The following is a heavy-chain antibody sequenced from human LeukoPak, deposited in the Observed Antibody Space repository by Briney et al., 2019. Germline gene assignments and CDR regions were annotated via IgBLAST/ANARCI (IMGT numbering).Heavy chain of an antibody. CDR2: ISSSGSTI. D-gene: IGHD2-2*01. CDR1: GFTFSSYE. J-gene: IGHJ5*02. Sequence: GGSLRLSCAASGFTFSSYEMNWVRQAPGKGLEWVSYISSSGSTIYYADSVKGRFTISRDNAKNSLYLQMNSLRAEDTAVYYCARGGCTSCYGSIFDPWGQGTLVTVSS. CDR3: ARGGCTSCYGSIFDP. V-gene: IGHV3-48*03.